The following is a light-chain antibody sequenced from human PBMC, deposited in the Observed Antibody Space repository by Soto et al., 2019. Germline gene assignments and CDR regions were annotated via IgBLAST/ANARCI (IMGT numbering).Light chain of an antibody. CDR1: QSLANSF. CDR3: QQRSNWPPALS. J-gene: IGKJ4*01. Sequence: EFVLTQSPGTLSLSPGERATLSCRASQSLANSFIAWYQQKPGQAPRLLIYDTSSRASGIPDRFSGSGSGTDFTLTISRLETEDFAVYYCQQRSNWPPALSFGGGTKVEI. V-gene: IGKV3D-20*02. CDR2: DTS.